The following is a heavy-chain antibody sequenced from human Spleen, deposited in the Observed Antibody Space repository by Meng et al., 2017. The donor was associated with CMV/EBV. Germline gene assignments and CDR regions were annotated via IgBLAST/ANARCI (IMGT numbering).Heavy chain of an antibody. Sequence: SETLSLTCTVSGGSIRSYYWSWIRQPPGKGLEWIGYIYYSGSTNYNPSLKSRVTISVDTSKNQFSLKLSSVTAADTAVYYCARWELRNYYYSMDVWGQGTTVTVSS. CDR3: ARWELRNYYYSMDV. J-gene: IGHJ6*02. CDR2: IYYSGST. D-gene: IGHD1-7*01. CDR1: GGSIRSYY. V-gene: IGHV4-59*01.